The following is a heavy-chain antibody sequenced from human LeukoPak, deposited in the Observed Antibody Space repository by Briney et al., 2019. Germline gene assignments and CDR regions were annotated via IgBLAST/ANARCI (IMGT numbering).Heavy chain of an antibody. J-gene: IGHJ5*02. Sequence: PSETLSLTCTVSGGSISSYYWSWIRQPPGKGLEWIGYIHYSGGTNYNPSLKSRVTISVDTSKNQFSLKLSSVTAADTAVYYCARDGYAPTWGQGTLVTVSS. CDR1: GGSISSYY. CDR2: IHYSGGT. D-gene: IGHD5-18*01. V-gene: IGHV4-59*01. CDR3: ARDGYAPT.